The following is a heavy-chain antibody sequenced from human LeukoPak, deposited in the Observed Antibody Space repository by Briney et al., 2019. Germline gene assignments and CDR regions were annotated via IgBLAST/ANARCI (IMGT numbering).Heavy chain of an antibody. D-gene: IGHD4-23*01. CDR3: ARDRYTVVSWYFDL. CDR2: IYYSGST. CDR1: GGSISSGGYY. V-gene: IGHV4-31*03. J-gene: IGHJ2*01. Sequence: SQTLSLTCTVSGGSISSGGYYWRWLRQHPGKGLEWIGYIYYSGSTYYNPSLKSRVTISVDTSKNQFSLKLSSVTAADTAVYYCARDRYTVVSWYFDLWGRGTLVTVSS.